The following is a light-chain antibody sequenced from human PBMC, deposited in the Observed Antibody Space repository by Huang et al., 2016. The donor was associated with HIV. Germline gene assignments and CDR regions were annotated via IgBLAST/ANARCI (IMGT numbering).Light chain of an antibody. Sequence: EIVLTQSPATLSVSPGERATLSCRASQSVSISLAWYQQRPGQAPRLLIHGPSTRASGVPARFSGSGSGTDFTLTINSLQSEDFGVYYCQQHDNWPWTFGQGTKVENK. CDR3: QQHDNWPWT. CDR1: QSVSIS. CDR2: GPS. V-gene: IGKV3-15*01. J-gene: IGKJ1*01.